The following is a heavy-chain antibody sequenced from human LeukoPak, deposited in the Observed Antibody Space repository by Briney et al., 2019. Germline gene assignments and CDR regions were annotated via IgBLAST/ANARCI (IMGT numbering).Heavy chain of an antibody. Sequence: GGSLRLSCAASGFTFSSYDMHWVRQATGKGLEWVSGIGIAGDTYYRGSVKGRFTISRENAKNSLYLQMSSLRAGDTAVYYCARGPDYYFYMDVWGKGTTVTVSS. V-gene: IGHV3-13*01. CDR1: GFTFSSYD. J-gene: IGHJ6*03. CDR3: ARGPDYYFYMDV. CDR2: IGIAGDT.